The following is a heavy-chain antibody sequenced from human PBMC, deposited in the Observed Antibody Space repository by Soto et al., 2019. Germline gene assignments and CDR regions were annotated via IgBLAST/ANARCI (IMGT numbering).Heavy chain of an antibody. Sequence: QITLKESGPTLVKPTQTLTLTCTFSGFSLSTSGVGVGWIRQPPGKALEWLALIYWDDDKRYSPSLKSRLTITKDTPKNQVVLTMSNMDPVDTATYYCAHRPLSGSYEIFFDYWGQGTLVTVSS. CDR1: GFSLSTSGVG. J-gene: IGHJ4*02. V-gene: IGHV2-5*02. CDR2: IYWDDDK. CDR3: AHRPLSGSYEIFFDY. D-gene: IGHD1-26*01.